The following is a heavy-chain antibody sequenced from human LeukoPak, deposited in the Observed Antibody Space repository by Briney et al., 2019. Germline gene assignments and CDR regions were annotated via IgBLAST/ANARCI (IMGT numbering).Heavy chain of an antibody. D-gene: IGHD4-11*01. Sequence: SCKVSGYTLTELSMHWVRQAPGKGLEWVAFIRYDGSNKYYADSVKGRFTISRDNSKNTLYLQMNSLRAEDTAVYYCAKGYSNYDWFDPWGQGTLVTVSS. CDR2: IRYDGSNK. CDR1: GYTLTELS. J-gene: IGHJ5*02. CDR3: AKGYSNYDWFDP. V-gene: IGHV3-30*02.